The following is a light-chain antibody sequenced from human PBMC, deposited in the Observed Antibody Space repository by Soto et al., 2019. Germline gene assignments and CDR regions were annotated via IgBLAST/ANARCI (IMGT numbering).Light chain of an antibody. CDR2: GAS. Sequence: EIVLTQSPGTLSLSPGERATLSCRASQSVSSNYLAWYQQKPGQAPRLLIYGASSRATGIPDRFSGSGSGTEFTLTINSLQSEDFALYYCQQYGSSPPTFGQGTKVDIK. CDR1: QSVSSNY. CDR3: QQYGSSPPT. J-gene: IGKJ1*01. V-gene: IGKV3-20*01.